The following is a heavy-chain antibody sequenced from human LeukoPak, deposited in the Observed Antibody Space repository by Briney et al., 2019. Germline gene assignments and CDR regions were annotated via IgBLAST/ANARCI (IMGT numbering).Heavy chain of an antibody. CDR2: IYYSGST. CDR1: GGSISSGDYY. CDR3: ARLTVDTAMGYFDY. D-gene: IGHD5-18*01. Sequence: SGTLSLTCTVSGGSISSGDYYWSWIRQPPGKGLEWIGYIYYSGSTYYNPSLKSRVTISVDTSKNQFSLKLSSVTAADTAVYYCARLTVDTAMGYFDYWGQGTLVTVSS. J-gene: IGHJ4*02. V-gene: IGHV4-30-4*01.